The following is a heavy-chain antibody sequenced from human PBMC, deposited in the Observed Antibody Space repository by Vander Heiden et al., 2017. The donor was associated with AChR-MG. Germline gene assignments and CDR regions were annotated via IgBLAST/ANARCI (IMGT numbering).Heavy chain of an antibody. D-gene: IGHD3-10*01. CDR2: IYHGGTT. V-gene: IGHV4-4*02. CDR1: GASISSSPW. Sequence: QVQLQESGPGLVQPSGTLSLICAVSGASISSSPWWSWVRQLPGQELGWHGDIYHGGTTNYNPSLKGRVTMSVDTSKNQFSLKLSSVTAADTAVYYCSTYHYGSDRLYFDYWGQGTLVTVSS. CDR3: STYHYGSDRLYFDY. J-gene: IGHJ4*02.